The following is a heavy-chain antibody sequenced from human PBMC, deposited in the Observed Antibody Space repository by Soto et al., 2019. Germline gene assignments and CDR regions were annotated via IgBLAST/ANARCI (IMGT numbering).Heavy chain of an antibody. CDR2: IYYSGNT. CDR1: GGSISSYY. V-gene: IGHV4-59*01. D-gene: IGHD1-26*01. J-gene: IGHJ4*02. Sequence: QVQLQESGPGLVKPSETLSLTCPVSGGSISSYYWGWLRQPPGKGLGWIGYIYYSGNTNYNPSLKSRATISVDATMNMVSLKLSSATAADTAADYCASERGTVGVFDYWGQGTLVTVSS. CDR3: ASERGTVGVFDY.